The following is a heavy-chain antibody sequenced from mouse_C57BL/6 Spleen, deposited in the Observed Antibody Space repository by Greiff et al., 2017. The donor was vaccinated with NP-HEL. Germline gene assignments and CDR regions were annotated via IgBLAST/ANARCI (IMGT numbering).Heavy chain of an antibody. CDR1: GYTFTDYY. V-gene: IGHV1-26*01. CDR3: AKAGYDEALDY. J-gene: IGHJ2*01. CDR2: INPNNGGT. Sequence: VQLQQSGPELVKPGASVKISCKASGYTFTDYYMNWVKQSHGKSLEWIGDINPNNGGTSYNQKFKGKATLTVDKSSSTAYMELRSLTSEDSAVYYCAKAGYDEALDYWGQGTTLTVSS. D-gene: IGHD2-2*01.